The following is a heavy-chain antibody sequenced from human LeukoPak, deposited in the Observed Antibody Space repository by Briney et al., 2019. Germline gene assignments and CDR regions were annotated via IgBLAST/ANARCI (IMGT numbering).Heavy chain of an antibody. J-gene: IGHJ4*02. V-gene: IGHV4-4*07. CDR1: GGSISSYY. D-gene: IGHD2-8*01. Sequence: PSETLSLTCTVSGGSISSYYWSWIRQPAGKGLEWIGRIYTSGSTNYNPSLKSRVTMSVDTSKNQFSLKLSSVTAEDTAVYYCAREGGGVLMVYAFDYWGQGTLVTVSS. CDR3: AREGGGVLMVYAFDY. CDR2: IYTSGST.